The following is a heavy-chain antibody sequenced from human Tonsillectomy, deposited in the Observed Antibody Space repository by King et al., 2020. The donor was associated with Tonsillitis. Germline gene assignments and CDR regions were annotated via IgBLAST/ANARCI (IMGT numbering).Heavy chain of an antibody. CDR1: GDTFTGHF. CDR2: INPNSGVT. Sequence: QLVQSGAELRKPGASVTVSCRTSGDTFTGHFVHWVRQAPGQGLEWMGWINPNSGVTNYVQKFQGRVTLSGDVSITTAYMTLSRLRPDDTAVYFCATNAVGSDESAYSDFRHWGQGTLVTVSS. V-gene: IGHV1-2*02. CDR3: ATNAVGSDESAYSDFRH. D-gene: IGHD3-16*01. J-gene: IGHJ1*01.